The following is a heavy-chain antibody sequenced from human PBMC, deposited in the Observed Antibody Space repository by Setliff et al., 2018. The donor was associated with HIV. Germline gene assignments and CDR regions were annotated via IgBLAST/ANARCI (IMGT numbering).Heavy chain of an antibody. D-gene: IGHD1-1*01. CDR2: VYSSGST. CDR3: ATTTAPAGPFDY. J-gene: IGHJ4*02. CDR1: GDSINSGTYY. Sequence: PSETLSLTCTVSGDSINSGTYYWNWLRQPAGKGLEWIGRVYSSGSTYYNPSLKSRAAISLNTSKNQFSLRLRSVTAADTAIYYCATTTAPAGPFDYWGLGTLVTSPQ. V-gene: IGHV4-61*02.